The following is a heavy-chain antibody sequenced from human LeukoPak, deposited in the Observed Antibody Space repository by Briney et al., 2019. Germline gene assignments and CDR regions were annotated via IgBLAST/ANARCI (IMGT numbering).Heavy chain of an antibody. J-gene: IGHJ4*02. CDR1: GFTFSDYY. D-gene: IGHD2-2*01. CDR2: VRSSGSTI. Sequence: PGGSLRLSCAASGFTFSDYYMSWIRQAPGKGLEWVSYVRSSGSTIYYADSVKGRLTISRDNAKNSLYLQMNSLRAEDTAVYYCARADCSSTSCYEFDYWGQGTLVTVSS. V-gene: IGHV3-11*04. CDR3: ARADCSSTSCYEFDY.